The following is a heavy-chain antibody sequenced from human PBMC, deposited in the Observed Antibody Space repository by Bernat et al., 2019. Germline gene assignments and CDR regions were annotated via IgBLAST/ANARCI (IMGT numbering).Heavy chain of an antibody. CDR2: IWYDGSNE. CDR1: GFTFSHYG. V-gene: IGHV3-33*06. J-gene: IGHJ4*02. D-gene: IGHD3-22*01. CDR3: AKDQITMIVVVTQFFDY. Sequence: QVQLVESGGGVVQPGRSLRLSCAASGFTFSHYGMHWARQAPGMGLEWVASIWYDGSNEQYADSVKGRFTISRDNSKNTLYVQMNSLRVEDTAVYYCAKDQITMIVVVTQFFDYWGQGTLVTVSS.